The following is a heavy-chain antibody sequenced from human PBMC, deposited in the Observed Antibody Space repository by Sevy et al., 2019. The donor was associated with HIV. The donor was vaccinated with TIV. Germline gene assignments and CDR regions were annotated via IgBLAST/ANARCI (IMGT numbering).Heavy chain of an antibody. D-gene: IGHD3-22*01. CDR2: IYYSGST. CDR3: AGARRNYYDSSGFHFDY. CDR1: GGSISSYY. J-gene: IGHJ4*02. Sequence: SETLSLTCTVSGGSISSYYWRWIRQPPGMGLEWIGYIYYSGSTNYNPSLKSRVTISVDTSKNQFSLKLSSVTAADTAVYYCAGARRNYYDSSGFHFDYWGQGTLVTVSS. V-gene: IGHV4-59*01.